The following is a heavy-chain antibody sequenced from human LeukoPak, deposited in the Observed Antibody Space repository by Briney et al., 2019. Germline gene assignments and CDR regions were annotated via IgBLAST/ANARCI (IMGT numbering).Heavy chain of an antibody. J-gene: IGHJ3*02. CDR1: GGSISSSNW. CDR2: IYHSGST. D-gene: IGHD2-21*02. Sequence: SETLSLTCAVSGGSISSSNWWSWVRQPPGKGLEWIGEIYHSGSTNYNPSLKSRVTISVDKSKNQFSLKLSSVTAADTAVYYCARGPSYVVVGTHRRGNDAFDIWGQGTMVTVSS. V-gene: IGHV4-4*02. CDR3: ARGPSYVVVGTHRRGNDAFDI.